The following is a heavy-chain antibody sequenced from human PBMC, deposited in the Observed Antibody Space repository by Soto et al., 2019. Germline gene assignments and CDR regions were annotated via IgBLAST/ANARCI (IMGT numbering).Heavy chain of an antibody. CDR3: ASLNNGRPGDS. V-gene: IGHV4-39*01. CDR1: VDSISNKNYH. J-gene: IGHJ4*02. CDR2: VYSNGHT. Sequence: SETLSLTCTFSVDSISNKNYHWGWTRQPPGKGLEWIGTVYSNGHTYHNPSLKSRLAMAVDTSKNQFSLSLISVTAADTAVYFCASLNNGRPGDSWGQGTMVTVSS. D-gene: IGHD2-8*01.